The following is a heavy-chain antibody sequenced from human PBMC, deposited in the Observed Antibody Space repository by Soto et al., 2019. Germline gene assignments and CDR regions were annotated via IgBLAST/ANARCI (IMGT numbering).Heavy chain of an antibody. Sequence: XGSLRLSCAASGFTVGSQAMSGVRQAPGKGLEWVSSISGSGDGTYYGDSVKGRFTISRDSSSSTLYLQMDNLRGEDTAVYFCTRSRRSILMVYGFGGMDVWGQGTTVTVS. J-gene: IGHJ6*02. D-gene: IGHD2-8*01. V-gene: IGHV3-23*01. CDR3: TRSRRSILMVYGFGGMDV. CDR2: ISGSGDGT. CDR1: GFTVGSQA.